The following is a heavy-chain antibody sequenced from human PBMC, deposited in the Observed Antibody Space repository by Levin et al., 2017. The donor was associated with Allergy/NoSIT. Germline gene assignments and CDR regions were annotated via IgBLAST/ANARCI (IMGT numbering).Heavy chain of an antibody. CDR1: GFTFSSYG. CDR2: ISYDGSNK. Sequence: GGSLRLSCAASGFTFSSYGMHWVRQAPGKGLEWVAVISYDGSNKYYADSVKGRFTISRDNSKNTLYLQMNSLRAEDTAVYYCAKGDIVVVNGCMDVWGQGTTVTVSS. D-gene: IGHD2-2*01. J-gene: IGHJ6*02. V-gene: IGHV3-30*18. CDR3: AKGDIVVVNGCMDV.